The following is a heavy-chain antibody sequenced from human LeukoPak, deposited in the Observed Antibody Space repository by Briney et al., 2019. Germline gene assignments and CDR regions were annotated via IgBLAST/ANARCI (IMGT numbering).Heavy chain of an antibody. CDR2: ISASGVST. J-gene: IGHJ5*02. V-gene: IGHV3-23*01. D-gene: IGHD2-2*02. CDR1: GFTFSSYA. Sequence: GGSLRLSCAASGFTFSSYAMSWVRQAPGKGLEWLSTISASGVSTYYADSVKGRFTISRDNSKNTLYLQMNTLRAEDTAVYYCAKDDEGGCSSTSCYKWFDPWGQGAQVTVSS. CDR3: AKDDEGGCSSTSCYKWFDP.